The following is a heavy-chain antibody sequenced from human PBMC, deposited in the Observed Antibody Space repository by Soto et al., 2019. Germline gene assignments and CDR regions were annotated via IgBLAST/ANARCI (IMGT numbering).Heavy chain of an antibody. Sequence: SETLSLTCSVSGGTISGYYWTWIRQPAGKGLEWIGRINSSGNTKYNPSLQSRVTMSLDTSNNQFSLRLTSVTAADTAVYYCARGQRFSDWFDPWGQGTLVTVSS. CDR1: GGTISGYY. CDR2: INSSGNT. J-gene: IGHJ5*02. CDR3: ARGQRFSDWFDP. D-gene: IGHD3-3*01. V-gene: IGHV4-4*07.